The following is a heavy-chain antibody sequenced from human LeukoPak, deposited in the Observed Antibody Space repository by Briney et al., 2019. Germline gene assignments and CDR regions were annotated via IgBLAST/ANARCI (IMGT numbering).Heavy chain of an antibody. J-gene: IGHJ5*02. CDR1: GVSISSHS. CDR3: ARQPVGSRHWFDP. Sequence: PSETLSLTCIVSGVSISSHSWSWVRQPAGKGLEWIGHIYYSESPNYNPSLKSRLTISVDTSKNQFSPRLSSVTAADTAVYYCARQPVGSRHWFDPWGQGTLVTVSS. CDR2: IYYSESP. D-gene: IGHD6-13*01. V-gene: IGHV4-59*08.